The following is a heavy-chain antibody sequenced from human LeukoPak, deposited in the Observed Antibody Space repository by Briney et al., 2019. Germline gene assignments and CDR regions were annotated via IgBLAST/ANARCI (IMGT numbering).Heavy chain of an antibody. D-gene: IGHD1/OR15-1a*01. Sequence: GGSLRLSCAASGFTFSSYSMNWVRQAPGKGLEWVSCITRSSIYIYYADSVKGRFTISRDSSRNSLSLQMSSLRVEDTALYYCAKEAGTRPHLPYYFDSWGQGTLVTVSS. J-gene: IGHJ4*02. V-gene: IGHV3-21*04. CDR1: GFTFSSYS. CDR3: AKEAGTRPHLPYYFDS. CDR2: ITRSSIYI.